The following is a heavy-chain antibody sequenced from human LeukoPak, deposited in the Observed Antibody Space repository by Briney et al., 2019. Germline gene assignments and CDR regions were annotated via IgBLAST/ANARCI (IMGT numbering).Heavy chain of an antibody. V-gene: IGHV3-23*01. CDR1: GFTFSSYA. CDR2: ISGSGGST. D-gene: IGHD3-22*01. Sequence: GGSLRLSCAASGFTFSSYAMSWVRQAPGKGLEWVSAISGSGGSTYYADSVKGRFTISRDNSKNTLYLQMNSLRAEDTAVYYCANMGDDSSGYYQYYFDYWGQGTLVTVSS. CDR3: ANMGDDSSGYYQYYFDY. J-gene: IGHJ4*02.